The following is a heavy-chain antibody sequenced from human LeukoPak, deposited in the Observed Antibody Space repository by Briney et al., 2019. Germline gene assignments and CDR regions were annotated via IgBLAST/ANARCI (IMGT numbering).Heavy chain of an antibody. CDR2: ISGSGGST. Sequence: GGSLRLSCSASGFTFSTSWMSWVRQAPGKGLEWVSAISGSGGSTYYADSVKGRLTISRDNSKNTLYLQMNSLRAEDTAVYYCAKAGAVVVVAAKFSDYWGQGTLVTVSS. D-gene: IGHD2-15*01. CDR1: GFTFSTSW. V-gene: IGHV3-23*01. CDR3: AKAGAVVVVAAKFSDY. J-gene: IGHJ4*02.